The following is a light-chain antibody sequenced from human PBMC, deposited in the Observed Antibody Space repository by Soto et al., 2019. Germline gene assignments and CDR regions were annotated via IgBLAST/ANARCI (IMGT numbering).Light chain of an antibody. Sequence: DIQMTQSPSTLSASIGDTVTITCRTSQSVDTWLAWYQHKAGKAPKLLIYRASSLATGVPSRFSGSGSGTAFTLTITSLQPDYFATYYCQHYNDYTRVFGQGTQVEIK. CDR3: QHYNDYTRV. J-gene: IGKJ1*01. CDR1: QSVDTW. CDR2: RAS. V-gene: IGKV1-5*03.